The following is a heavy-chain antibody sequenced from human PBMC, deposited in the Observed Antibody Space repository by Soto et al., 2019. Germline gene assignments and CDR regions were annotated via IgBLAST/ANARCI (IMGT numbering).Heavy chain of an antibody. V-gene: IGHV4-34*01. D-gene: IGHD2-15*01. CDR2: INHSGST. J-gene: IGHJ4*02. Sequence: QVQLQQWGAGLLKPSETLSLTCAVYGGSFSGYYWSWIRQPPGKGLEWIGEINHSGSTNYNPSLKSRVTISVDTCKNQFSLKLSSVTAADTAVYYCATAQRSRCYCSGGSCSKGFDYWGQGTLVTVSS. CDR3: ATAQRSRCYCSGGSCSKGFDY. CDR1: GGSFSGYY.